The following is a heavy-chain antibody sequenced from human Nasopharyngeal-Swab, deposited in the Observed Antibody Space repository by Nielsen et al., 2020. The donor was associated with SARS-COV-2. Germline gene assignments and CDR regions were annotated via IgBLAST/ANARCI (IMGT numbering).Heavy chain of an antibody. CDR2: IKSKADGGTT. CDR3: TAGTGSSGGYYGMDV. V-gene: IGHV3-15*01. CDR1: GFTFSNSW. J-gene: IGHJ6*02. Sequence: GGSLRLSCAASGFTFSNSWMSWVRQAPGKGLEWVGRIKSKADGGTTDYAATVKGRFTISRDDTKNTLYLQMNSLKTEDTAVYYCTAGTGSSGGYYGMDVWGQGTTVTVSS. D-gene: IGHD6-6*01.